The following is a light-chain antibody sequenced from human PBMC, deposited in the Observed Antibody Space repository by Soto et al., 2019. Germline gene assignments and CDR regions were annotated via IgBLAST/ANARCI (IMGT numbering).Light chain of an antibody. CDR2: DVS. CDR1: SSDVGGYNY. CDR3: SSYTXSSXLVV. V-gene: IGLV2-14*01. Sequence: QSALTQPASVSGSPGQSITISCTGTSSDVGGYNYVSWYQQHPGKAPKLMIYDVSNRPSGVYNRFSGSKSGNTASLTISGXXXXXXXXYYXSSYTXSSXLVVXG. J-gene: IGLJ2*01.